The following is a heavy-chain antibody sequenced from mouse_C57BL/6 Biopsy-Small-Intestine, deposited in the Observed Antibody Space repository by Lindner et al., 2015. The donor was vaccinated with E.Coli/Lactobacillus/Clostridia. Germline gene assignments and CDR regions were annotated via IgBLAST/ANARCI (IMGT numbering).Heavy chain of an antibody. V-gene: IGHV1-19*01. Sequence: VQLQESGPVLVKPGASVKMSCKASGYTFTDYYMNWVKQSHGKSLEWIGVINPYNGGTSYNQKFKGKATLTVDKSSSTAYMELNSLTSEDSAVYYCARYEWLRRIDYWGQGTTLTVSS. CDR1: GYTFTDYY. CDR2: INPYNGGT. D-gene: IGHD2-2*01. CDR3: ARYEWLRRIDY. J-gene: IGHJ2*01.